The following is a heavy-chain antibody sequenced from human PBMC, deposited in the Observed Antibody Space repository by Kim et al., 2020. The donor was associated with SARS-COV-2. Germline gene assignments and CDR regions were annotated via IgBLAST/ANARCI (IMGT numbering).Heavy chain of an antibody. V-gene: IGHV4-34*01. Sequence: SETLSLTCAVYGGSFSGYYWSWIRQPPGKGLEWIGEINHSGSTNYNPSLKSRVTISVDTSKNQFSLKLSSVTAADTAVYYCARGPFQLTTPPGPNWFDP. CDR2: INHSGST. J-gene: IGHJ5*02. CDR1: GGSFSGYY. CDR3: ARGPFQLTTPPGPNWFDP. D-gene: IGHD3-22*01.